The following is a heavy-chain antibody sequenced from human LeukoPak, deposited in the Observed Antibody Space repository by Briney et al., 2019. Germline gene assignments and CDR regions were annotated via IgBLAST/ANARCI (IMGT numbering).Heavy chain of an antibody. CDR1: GFTFSGYS. D-gene: IGHD6-13*01. CDR3: AREDPGIAAAGFNY. CDR2: ISSSSSYI. V-gene: IGHV3-21*01. J-gene: IGHJ4*02. Sequence: PGGSLRLSCAASGFTFSGYSMNWVRQAPGKGLEWVSSISSSSSYIYYADSVKGRFTISRDNAKNSLYLQMNSLRAEDTAVYYCAREDPGIAAAGFNYWGQGTLVTVSS.